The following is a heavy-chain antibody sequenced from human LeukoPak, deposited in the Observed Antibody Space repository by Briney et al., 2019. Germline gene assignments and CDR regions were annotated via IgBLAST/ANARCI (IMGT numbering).Heavy chain of an antibody. Sequence: ASVKVSCKASGGTFSSYAISWVRQAPGQGLEWMGRIIPIFGTASYAQKFQGRVTITADKSTSTAYMELSSLRSEDTAVYYCARDSEWPGNYWGQGTLVIVSS. CDR3: ARDSEWPGNY. CDR2: IIPIFGTA. V-gene: IGHV1-69*06. J-gene: IGHJ4*02. D-gene: IGHD3-3*01. CDR1: GGTFSSYA.